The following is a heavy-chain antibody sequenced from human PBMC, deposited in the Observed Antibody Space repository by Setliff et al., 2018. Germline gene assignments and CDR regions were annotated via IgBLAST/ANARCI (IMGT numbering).Heavy chain of an antibody. CDR1: GGSISSSSYY. V-gene: IGHV4-39*01. D-gene: IGHD2-21*02. J-gene: IGHJ4*02. CDR2: IYYSGST. CDR3: ARLEAVTFILHY. Sequence: PSETLSLTCTVSGGSISSSSYYWGWIRQPPGKGLEWIGNIYYSGSTYYNPSLKSRVTISVDTSKSQFSLKLTSVTAADTAVYYCARLEAVTFILHYLGQGTLVTVSS.